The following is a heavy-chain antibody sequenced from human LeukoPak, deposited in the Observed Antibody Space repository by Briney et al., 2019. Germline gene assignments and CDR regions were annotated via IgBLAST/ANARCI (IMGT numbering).Heavy chain of an antibody. Sequence: SEKLFCKASGGTFSSYAISWVRHAPRQGLEWMRSIIPLFGTTIHAQKFQRSVTITTDESKRTAYVEVSSLRSEDTAVYYCARDRDGYKSVAFDIWGQGTMVTVSS. CDR1: GGTFSSYA. J-gene: IGHJ3*02. CDR2: IIPLFGTT. CDR3: ARDRDGYKSVAFDI. V-gene: IGHV1-69*05. D-gene: IGHD5-24*01.